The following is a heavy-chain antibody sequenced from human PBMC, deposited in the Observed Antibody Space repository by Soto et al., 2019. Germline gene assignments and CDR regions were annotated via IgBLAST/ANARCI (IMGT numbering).Heavy chain of an antibody. CDR3: ARCGSSTSCYVGPFDY. V-gene: IGHV1-46*03. CDR1: TYTFTDYY. D-gene: IGHD2-2*01. Sequence: ASVKVSCNASTYTFTDYYIHWVRQAPGQGLEWMGIINPSGGSTSYAQKFQGRVTMTRDTSTSTVYMELSSLRSEDTAVYYCARCGSSTSCYVGPFDYWGQGTLVTVSS. CDR2: INPSGGST. J-gene: IGHJ4*02.